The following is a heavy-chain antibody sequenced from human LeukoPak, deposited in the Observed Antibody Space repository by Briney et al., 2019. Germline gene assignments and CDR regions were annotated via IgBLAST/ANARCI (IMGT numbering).Heavy chain of an antibody. D-gene: IGHD6-13*01. CDR2: ISSSSSYI. CDR1: GFTFSSYS. CDR3: ARVVRAAAVNWFDP. J-gene: IGHJ5*02. Sequence: GSLRLSCAASGFTFSSYSMNWVRQAPGKGLEWVSSISSSSSYIYYADSVKGRFTISRGNAKNSLYLQMNSLRAEDTAVYYCARVVRAAAVNWFDPWGQGTLVTVSS. V-gene: IGHV3-21*01.